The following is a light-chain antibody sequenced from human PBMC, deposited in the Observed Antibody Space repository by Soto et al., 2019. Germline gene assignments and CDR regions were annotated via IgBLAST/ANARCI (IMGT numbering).Light chain of an antibody. CDR2: KAS. V-gene: IGKV1-5*03. J-gene: IGKJ1*01. Sequence: DIQMTQSPSTLSASVGDRVTITCRASQSVSDWLAWYQQKPGKAPKLLIYKASSLESGVPSRFSGSGSGTEFTLTISSLQPDDFATYYCQHYYSYSRTFGQGTKVEIQ. CDR1: QSVSDW. CDR3: QHYYSYSRT.